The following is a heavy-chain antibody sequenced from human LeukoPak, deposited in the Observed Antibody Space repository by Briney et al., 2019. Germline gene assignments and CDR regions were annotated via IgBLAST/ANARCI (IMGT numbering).Heavy chain of an antibody. J-gene: IGHJ4*02. CDR3: ARMRGYCSSTSCRDY. V-gene: IGHV3-66*02. CDR1: GFTVSSNY. CDR2: IYSGGST. Sequence: GGSLRLSCAASGFTVSSNYMSWVRQAAGKGLEWVSVIYSGGSTYYADSVKGRFTISRDNSKNTLYLQMNSLRAEDTAVYYCARMRGYCSSTSCRDYWGQGTLVTVSS. D-gene: IGHD2-2*01.